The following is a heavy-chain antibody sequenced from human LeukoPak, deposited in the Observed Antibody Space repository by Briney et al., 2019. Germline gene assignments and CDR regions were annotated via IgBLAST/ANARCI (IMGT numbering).Heavy chain of an antibody. Sequence: SETLSLTCTVYGASFSGHYWTWIRQPPGKGLEWIGEINPSGSTNYNPSLKSRVTISVDTSKNEFSLKLRSVTAADMAVYFWGRGYSWGIFFEYGGRGALFTISS. CDR2: INPSGST. CDR3: GRGYSWGIFFEY. CDR1: GASFSGHY. V-gene: IGHV4-34*01. J-gene: IGHJ4*02. D-gene: IGHD3-16*01.